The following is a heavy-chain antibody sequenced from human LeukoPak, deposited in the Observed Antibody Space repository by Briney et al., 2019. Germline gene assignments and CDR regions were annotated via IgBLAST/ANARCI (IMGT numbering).Heavy chain of an antibody. CDR2: ISAYNGNT. V-gene: IGHV1-18*01. D-gene: IGHD6-13*01. CDR3: ARSTAGSSSWYYYLDY. Sequence: GASVKVSCKASGYTFTSYGISWVRQAPGQGLEWMGWISAYNGNTNYAQKLQGRVTMTTDTSTSTAYMELRSLRSDDTAVYYCARSTAGSSSWYYYLDYWGQGTLVTVSS. J-gene: IGHJ4*02. CDR1: GYTFTSYG.